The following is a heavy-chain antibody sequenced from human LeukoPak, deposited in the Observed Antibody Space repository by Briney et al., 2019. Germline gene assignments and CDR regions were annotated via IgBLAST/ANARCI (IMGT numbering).Heavy chain of an antibody. CDR3: ARGKLYYYDSSGYYFDY. CDR2: IYSGGST. J-gene: IGHJ4*02. V-gene: IGHV3-66*01. D-gene: IGHD3-22*01. Sequence: PGGSLRLSCAASGFTVSSNYMSWVRQAPGKGLEWVSVIYSGGSTYYADSVKGRFTISRDNSKNTLYLQMNSLRAEDTAVYYCARGKLYYYDSSGYYFDYWGQGTLVTVSS. CDR1: GFTVSSNY.